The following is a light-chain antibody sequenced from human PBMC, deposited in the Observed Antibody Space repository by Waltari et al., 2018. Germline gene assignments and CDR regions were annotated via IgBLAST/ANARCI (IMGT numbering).Light chain of an antibody. J-gene: IGLJ3*02. CDR1: SIDIGRYNY. CDR2: GVT. V-gene: IGLV2-14*03. CDR3: CSYTTNSNWV. Sequence: QSAPTQPPSVSGSPGQSVTISCTGTSIDIGRYNYVSWYQQHPGKAPKIIINGVTNRPSGVSDRCSGSKSVYTSSLTISGLQPEDEADYYCCSYTTNSNWVFGGGTRLTVL.